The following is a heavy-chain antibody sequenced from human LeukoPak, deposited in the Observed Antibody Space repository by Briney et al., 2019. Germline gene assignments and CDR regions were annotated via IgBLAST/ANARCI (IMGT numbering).Heavy chain of an antibody. CDR3: ARDRYSSGWYFWFDP. J-gene: IGHJ5*02. D-gene: IGHD6-19*01. Sequence: SETLSLTCTVSGGSTSSYYWSWIRQPAGKGLEWIGRIYTSGSTNYNPSLKSRVTMSVDTSKNQFSLKLSSVTAADTAVYYCARDRYSSGWYFWFDPWGQGTLVTVSS. V-gene: IGHV4-4*07. CDR1: GGSTSSYY. CDR2: IYTSGST.